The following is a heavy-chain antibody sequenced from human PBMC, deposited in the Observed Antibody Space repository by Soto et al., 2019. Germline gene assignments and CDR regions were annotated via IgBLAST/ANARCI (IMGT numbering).Heavy chain of an antibody. D-gene: IGHD3-3*01. CDR1: GFTFSSYG. J-gene: IGHJ6*02. V-gene: IGHV3-30*18. Sequence: LRLSCAASGFTFSSYGIHWVRQAPGKGLEWVAFISYDGSNKYYTDSVKGRFTISRDNSKNTLYLQMNGLRGEDTAVYYCAKRRNVLRFLEWSSGMEVWGQGTTVTVSS. CDR3: AKRRNVLRFLEWSSGMEV. CDR2: ISYDGSNK.